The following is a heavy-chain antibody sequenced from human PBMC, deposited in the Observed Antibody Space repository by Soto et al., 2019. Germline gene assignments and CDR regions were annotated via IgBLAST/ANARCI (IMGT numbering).Heavy chain of an antibody. Sequence: SVKVSCKASGGTFSSYAISWVRQAPGQGLEWMGGIIPIFGTANYAQKFQGRVTITADESTSTAYMELSSLRSEDTAVYYCASLYSSSYLTPSRNPPGYYFDYWGQGTLVTVS. CDR1: GGTFSSYA. CDR3: ASLYSSSYLTPSRNPPGYYFDY. D-gene: IGHD6-6*01. CDR2: IIPIFGTA. J-gene: IGHJ4*02. V-gene: IGHV1-69*13.